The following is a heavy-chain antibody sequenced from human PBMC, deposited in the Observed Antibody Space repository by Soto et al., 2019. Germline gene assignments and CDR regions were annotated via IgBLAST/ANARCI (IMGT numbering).Heavy chain of an antibody. Sequence: GGSLRLSCAASGFSISYYGMEWVRQSPGKGLEWVALISYDGSNTYYADSVEGRFTISRDNSKDTLFLQMTGLRREDTAVYYCAKGAGDRLSLGMDVWGQGTTVTVSS. D-gene: IGHD1-26*01. J-gene: IGHJ6*02. CDR2: ISYDGSNT. CDR3: AKGAGDRLSLGMDV. V-gene: IGHV3-30*18. CDR1: GFSISYYG.